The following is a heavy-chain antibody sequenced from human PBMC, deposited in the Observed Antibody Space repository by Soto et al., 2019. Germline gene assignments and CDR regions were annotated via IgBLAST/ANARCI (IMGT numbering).Heavy chain of an antibody. D-gene: IGHD2-2*02. Sequence: YSVKVCCKASGGTFSSYAISWVRQAPGQGLEWMGGIIPIFGTANYAQKFQGRVTITADESTSTAYMELSRLRSEDTAVYYCARQRYCSSNICYMGSPHYYSGIDFWALWTTVT. CDR1: GGTFSSYA. J-gene: IGHJ6*02. CDR3: ARQRYCSSNICYMGSPHYYSGIDF. V-gene: IGHV1-69*13. CDR2: IIPIFGTA.